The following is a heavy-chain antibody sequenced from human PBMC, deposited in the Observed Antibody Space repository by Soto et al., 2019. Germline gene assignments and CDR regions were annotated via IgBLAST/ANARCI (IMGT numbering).Heavy chain of an antibody. CDR2: IHYSGTT. CDR3: ARDRDSYGFHDY. J-gene: IGHJ4*02. V-gene: IGHV4-31*03. CDR1: GGSISGGGSC. Sequence: QVQLQESGPGLVKPSQTLSLTCTVSGGSISGGGSCWSWIRQHPGKGLEWIGYIHYSGTTYYNPSLKSRITISIDTSKKEFSLKLTSVTAADTAVYYCARDRDSYGFHDYWGQGTLVTVSS. D-gene: IGHD5-18*01.